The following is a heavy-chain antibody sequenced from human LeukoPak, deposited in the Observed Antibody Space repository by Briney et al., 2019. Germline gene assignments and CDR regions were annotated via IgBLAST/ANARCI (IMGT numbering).Heavy chain of an antibody. Sequence: SETLSLTCTVSGGSISSYYWSWIRQPPGKGLEWIGYIYYSGSTYYNPSLRSRVTISVDTSKNQFSLKLSSVAAADTAVYYCARSSEGRYYYDSSGFSYYYYYMDVWGKGTTVTISS. CDR1: GGSISSYY. CDR3: ARSSEGRYYYDSSGFSYYYYYMDV. V-gene: IGHV4-59*01. J-gene: IGHJ6*03. D-gene: IGHD3-22*01. CDR2: IYYSGST.